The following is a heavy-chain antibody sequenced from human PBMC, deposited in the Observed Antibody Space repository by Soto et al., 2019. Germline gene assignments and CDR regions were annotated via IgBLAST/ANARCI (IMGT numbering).Heavy chain of an antibody. Sequence: ASVKVSCKASGYTFTGYYMHWVRQAPGQGLEWMGWINPNSGGTNYAQKFQGWVTMTRDTPISTAYMELSRLRSDDTAVYYCARVQGYNSWFDPWRQGTLVTVSS. D-gene: IGHD5-12*01. V-gene: IGHV1-2*04. J-gene: IGHJ5*02. CDR1: GYTFTGYY. CDR3: ARVQGYNSWFDP. CDR2: INPNSGGT.